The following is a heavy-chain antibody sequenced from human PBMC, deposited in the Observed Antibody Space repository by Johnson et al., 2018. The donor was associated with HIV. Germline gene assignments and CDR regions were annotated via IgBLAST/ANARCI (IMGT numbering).Heavy chain of an antibody. V-gene: IGHV3-20*04. CDR1: GFTFGDYA. Sequence: MQLVESGGGLVQPGRSLRLSCSASGFTFGDYAMNWFRQAPGKGLEWVSGINWNGGSTGYADSVKGRFTISRDNSKNTLYLQMNSLRAEDTAVYYCAKDPSALSITGTSDAFDIWGQGTMVTVSS. CDR2: INWNGGST. D-gene: IGHD1-20*01. CDR3: AKDPSALSITGTSDAFDI. J-gene: IGHJ3*02.